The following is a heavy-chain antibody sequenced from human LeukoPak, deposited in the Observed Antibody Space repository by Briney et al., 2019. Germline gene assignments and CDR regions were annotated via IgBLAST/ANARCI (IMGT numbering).Heavy chain of an antibody. CDR1: GFTFSSYA. CDR3: ARRYYYGSGSYLSTLHLDY. Sequence: GRSLRLSCAASGFTFSSYAMHWVRQAPGKGLEWVAVISYDGSNKYYADSVKGRFTISRDNSKNTLYLQMNSLRAEDTAVYYCARRYYYGSGSYLSTLHLDYWGQGTLVTVSS. CDR2: ISYDGSNK. V-gene: IGHV3-30*01. J-gene: IGHJ4*02. D-gene: IGHD3-10*01.